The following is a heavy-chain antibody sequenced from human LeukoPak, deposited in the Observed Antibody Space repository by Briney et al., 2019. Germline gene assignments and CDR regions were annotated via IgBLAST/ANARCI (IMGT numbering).Heavy chain of an antibody. V-gene: IGHV4-34*01. CDR3: ARQISGSYYYYYYYMDV. CDR1: GGSFSGYY. D-gene: IGHD1-26*01. J-gene: IGHJ6*03. CDR2: INHSVST. Sequence: SETLSLTCAVYGGSFSGYYWRWIRPPPGEGREWIGEINHSVSTKYNPSLKSRVTISVDTSKNQFYLKLSSVTAADTAVYYCARQISGSYYYYYYYMDVWGKGTTVTVSS.